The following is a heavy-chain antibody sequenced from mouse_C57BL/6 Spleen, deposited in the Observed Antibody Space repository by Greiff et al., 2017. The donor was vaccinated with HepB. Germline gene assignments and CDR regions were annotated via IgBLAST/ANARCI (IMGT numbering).Heavy chain of an antibody. Sequence: VQLQQPGAELVKPGASVKLSCKASGYTFTSYWMHWVKQRPGQGLEWIGMIHPNSGSTNYNEKFKSKATLTVDKSSSTAYMQLSSLTSEDSAFYYCASPIYYDYFFDYWGQGTTLTVSS. CDR3: ASPIYYDYFFDY. V-gene: IGHV1-64*01. J-gene: IGHJ2*01. CDR2: IHPNSGST. D-gene: IGHD2-4*01. CDR1: GYTFTSYW.